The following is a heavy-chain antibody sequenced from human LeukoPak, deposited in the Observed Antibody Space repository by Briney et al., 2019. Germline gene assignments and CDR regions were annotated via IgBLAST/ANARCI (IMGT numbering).Heavy chain of an antibody. CDR2: ISIDGGRT. Sequence: GGSLRLSCAASGFTFSSYAMSWVRQAPGKGPEWVSTISIDGGRTYYADSVKGRFTVSRDTSKNTLYLQMNSLRAEDTAVYYCARLTMKHGSFDIWGQGTMVTVSS. D-gene: IGHD3-22*01. J-gene: IGHJ3*02. V-gene: IGHV3-23*01. CDR3: ARLTMKHGSFDI. CDR1: GFTFSSYA.